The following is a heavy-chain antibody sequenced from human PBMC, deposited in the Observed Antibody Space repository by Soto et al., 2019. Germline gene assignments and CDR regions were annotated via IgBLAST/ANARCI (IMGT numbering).Heavy chain of an antibody. D-gene: IGHD1-7*01. J-gene: IGHJ4*01. Sequence: GGSMRLSCALSGFTLSSYSMNWVRQAPGKGLEWVSSISSSSSYTYYADSVKGRLTISRDNPKNSLYLQMNSLRAEDKAVYYCGSGRNNWNYGLDYWGQGTLVTVSS. CDR1: GFTLSSYS. CDR3: GSGRNNWNYGLDY. V-gene: IGHV3-21*01. CDR2: ISSSSSYT.